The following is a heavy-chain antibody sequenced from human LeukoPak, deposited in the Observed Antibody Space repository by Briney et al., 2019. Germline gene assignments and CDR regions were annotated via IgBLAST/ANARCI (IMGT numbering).Heavy chain of an antibody. CDR1: GGSISTGGYY. D-gene: IGHD3-22*01. Sequence: SETLSLTCTVSGGSISTGGYYWSWIRQHPGKGLEWIAYIYYSGSTYYNPSLKSRVTISVDTSKNQFSLKLSSVTAADTAVYYCARFHTSGYYRHFNFWGQGTLVTVSS. CDR2: IYYSGST. V-gene: IGHV4-31*03. J-gene: IGHJ4*02. CDR3: ARFHTSGYYRHFNF.